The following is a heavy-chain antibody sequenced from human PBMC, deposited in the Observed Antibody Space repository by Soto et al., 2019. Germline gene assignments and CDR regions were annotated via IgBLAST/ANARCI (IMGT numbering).Heavy chain of an antibody. CDR3: ARERSVGYCITTTCPKPFYYYAMDV. CDR1: GGTFTNYA. CDR2: IIPIFGTP. D-gene: IGHD2-2*01. J-gene: IGHJ6*02. Sequence: SVKVSCKASGGTFTNYAFSWVRQAPGQGPEWMGGIIPIFGTPDYAQKFQGRVIITADKSTRTVSMELNSLRSDDTAVYYCARERSVGYCITTTCPKPFYYYAMDVWGQGTTVTVSS. V-gene: IGHV1-69*06.